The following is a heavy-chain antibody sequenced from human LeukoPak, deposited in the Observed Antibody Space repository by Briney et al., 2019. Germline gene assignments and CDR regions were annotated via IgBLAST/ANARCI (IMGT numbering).Heavy chain of an antibody. Sequence: GGSLRLSCAASGFIFSSSWMSWVRQAPGRGLEWVANINQDGSEKNYVDSVKGRFTISRDNARNSLYLQMNSLRVEDWAVYYCAREVSEGFDFWGQGTLVTVSS. CDR3: AREVSEGFDF. CDR1: GFIFSSSW. J-gene: IGHJ4*02. D-gene: IGHD3-22*01. V-gene: IGHV3-7*01. CDR2: INQDGSEK.